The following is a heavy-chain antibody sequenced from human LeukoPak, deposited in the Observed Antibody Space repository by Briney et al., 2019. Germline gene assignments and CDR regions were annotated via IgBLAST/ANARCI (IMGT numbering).Heavy chain of an antibody. CDR1: GGSVSSGSYY. Sequence: SETLSLTCTVSGGSVSSGSYYWSWIRQPPGKGLEWIGYIYYSGSTNYNPSLKSRATISVDTSKNQFSLKLSSVTAADTAVYYCARDHGGYYDSSGYSWGQGTLVTVSS. V-gene: IGHV4-61*01. J-gene: IGHJ5*02. CDR2: IYYSGST. D-gene: IGHD3-22*01. CDR3: ARDHGGYYDSSGYS.